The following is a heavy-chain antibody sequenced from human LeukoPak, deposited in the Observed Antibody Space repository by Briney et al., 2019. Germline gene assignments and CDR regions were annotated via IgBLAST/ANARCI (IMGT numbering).Heavy chain of an antibody. CDR3: ARDGGTSCANKNCYFDY. Sequence: ASVKASCKASGYTFTGYYMHWVRQAPGQGLEWMGWINPNSGGTNYAQKFQGRVTMTRDTSISTAYMELSRLRSDDTAVYYCARDGGTSCANKNCYFDYWGQGTLVTVSS. CDR2: INPNSGGT. J-gene: IGHJ4*02. V-gene: IGHV1-2*02. D-gene: IGHD2-2*01. CDR1: GYTFTGYY.